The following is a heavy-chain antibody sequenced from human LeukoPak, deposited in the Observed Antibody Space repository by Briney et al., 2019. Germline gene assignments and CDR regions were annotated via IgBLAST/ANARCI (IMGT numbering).Heavy chain of an antibody. J-gene: IGHJ4*02. V-gene: IGHV4-4*02. CDR1: GGSISSSHW. CDR2: IYHSGST. D-gene: IGHD6-19*01. Sequence: SETLSLTCAVSGGSISSSHWWSWVRQPQGKGLEWIGEIYHSGSTNYNPSLKSRVTISVDTSKNQLSLKLSSVTAADTAVYYCAGGRNGWYGIGDYWGQGTLVTVFS. CDR3: AGGRNGWYGIGDY.